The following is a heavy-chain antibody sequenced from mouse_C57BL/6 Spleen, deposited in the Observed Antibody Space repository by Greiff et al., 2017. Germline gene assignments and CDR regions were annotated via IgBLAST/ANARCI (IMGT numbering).Heavy chain of an antibody. V-gene: IGHV1-5*01. CDR1: GYTFTSYW. CDR3: TSPGAQATYLDY. CDR2: IYPGNSDT. Sequence: VQLQQSGTVLARPGASVKMSCKTSGYTFTSYWMHWVKQRPGPGLEWIGAIYPGNSDTSDNQKFKGKAKLTAVTSASTAYMELSSLTNENSAVYYCTSPGAQATYLDYWGQGTTLTVSS. D-gene: IGHD3-2*02. J-gene: IGHJ2*01.